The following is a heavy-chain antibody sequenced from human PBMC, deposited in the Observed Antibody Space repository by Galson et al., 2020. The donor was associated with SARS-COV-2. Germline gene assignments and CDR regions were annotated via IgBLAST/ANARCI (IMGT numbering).Heavy chain of an antibody. V-gene: IGHV5-10-1*01. Sequence: LEWRGGIDPSDSYTNYSPSFQGHVTISADKSISTAYLQWSSLKASDTAMYYCARHGEPPSSTSFYMDVWGKGTTVTVSS. CDR3: ARHGEPPSSTSFYMDV. J-gene: IGHJ6*03. CDR2: IDPSDSYT. D-gene: IGHD2-2*01.